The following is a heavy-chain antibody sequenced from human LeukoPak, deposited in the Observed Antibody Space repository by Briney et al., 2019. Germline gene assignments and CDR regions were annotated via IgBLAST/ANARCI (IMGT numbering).Heavy chain of an antibody. Sequence: PSETLSLTCTVSGGSISSGDYYWSWIRQPPGKGLEWIGYIYYSGSTYYNPSLKSRVTISVDTSKNQFSLKLSSVTAADTAVYYCASTHYYDSSGYPNHAEYFQHWGQGTLVTVSS. D-gene: IGHD3-22*01. J-gene: IGHJ1*01. CDR1: GGSISSGDYY. CDR3: ASTHYYDSSGYPNHAEYFQH. V-gene: IGHV4-30-4*01. CDR2: IYYSGST.